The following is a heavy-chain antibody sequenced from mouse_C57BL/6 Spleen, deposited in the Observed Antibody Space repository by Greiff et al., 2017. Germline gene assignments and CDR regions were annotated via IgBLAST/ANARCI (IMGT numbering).Heavy chain of an antibody. V-gene: IGHV1-52*01. Sequence: VQLQQPGAELVRPGSSVKLSCTASGFNIKSYCMHWVKQRPIQGLEWIGNIDPSDSDTQYTPKFKDKATLTVDTSSNTAYMQLSSLTSEDSAVYYCGMTKGYWGQGTTLTVSS. CDR3: GMTKGY. J-gene: IGHJ2*01. D-gene: IGHD1-3*01. CDR2: IDPSDSDT. CDR1: GFNIKSYC.